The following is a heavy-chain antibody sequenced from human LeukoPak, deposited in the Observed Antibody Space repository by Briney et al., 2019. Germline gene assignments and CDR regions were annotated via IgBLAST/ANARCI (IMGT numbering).Heavy chain of an antibody. V-gene: IGHV3-7*02. J-gene: IGHJ4*02. D-gene: IGHD3-10*01. Sequence: GSLRLSCAASGFTFSSYWMSWVRQASGKGLEWVANIKQDGSEKYYADSVKGRFSISRDNSKNTLYLQMNSLRAEDTAVYYCASLRSGSGTFYNDYWGQGTLVTVSS. CDR3: ASLRSGSGTFYNDY. CDR2: IKQDGSEK. CDR1: GFTFSSYW.